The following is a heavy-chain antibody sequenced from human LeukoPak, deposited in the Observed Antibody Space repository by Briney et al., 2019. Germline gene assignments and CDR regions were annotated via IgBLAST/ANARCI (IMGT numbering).Heavy chain of an antibody. CDR3: AKDREDYDYVWGSYRGAFFDY. J-gene: IGHJ4*02. CDR1: GFTFSSYA. D-gene: IGHD3-16*02. CDR2: ISSSGDST. Sequence: PGGSLRLSCAASGFTFSSYAMSWVRQAPGKGLEWVSAISSSGDSTYYADSVKGRFTISRDNSKNTLYLQMNSLRAEDTAVYYCAKDREDYDYVWGSYRGAFFDYWGQGTLVTVSS. V-gene: IGHV3-23*01.